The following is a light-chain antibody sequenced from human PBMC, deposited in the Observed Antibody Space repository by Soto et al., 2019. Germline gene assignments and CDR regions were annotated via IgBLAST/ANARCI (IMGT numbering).Light chain of an antibody. J-gene: IGKJ4*01. CDR1: QGISTY. CDR3: QQLNGYLELT. CDR2: DXS. Sequence: DIQLTQSPSFLSASVGARVTITCRASQGISTYLAWYQQKLGKAPKLLIYDXSPLESGXPSRFSGSRSGTEFTLTISSLQPEECATYYCQQLNGYLELTFGGVTKVDIK. V-gene: IGKV1-9*01.